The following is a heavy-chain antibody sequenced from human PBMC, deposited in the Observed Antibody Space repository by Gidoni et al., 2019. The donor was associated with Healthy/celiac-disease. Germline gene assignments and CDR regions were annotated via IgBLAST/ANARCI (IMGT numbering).Heavy chain of an antibody. CDR2: SRSKAYGGTT. Sequence: EVQLVESGGGLVQPGRSLRLSCTASGFTFGDYAMRWFRQAPGKGLAWVCFSRSKAYGGTTEYAASVKGRFTISRDDSKSIAYLQMNSLKTEDTAVYYCTRVGALLWFGDFCYYFDYWGQGTLVTVSS. J-gene: IGHJ4*02. D-gene: IGHD3-10*01. CDR3: TRVGALLWFGDFCYYFDY. V-gene: IGHV3-49*03. CDR1: GFTFGDYA.